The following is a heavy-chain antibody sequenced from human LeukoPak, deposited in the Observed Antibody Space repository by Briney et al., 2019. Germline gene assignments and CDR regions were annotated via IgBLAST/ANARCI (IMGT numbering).Heavy chain of an antibody. D-gene: IGHD6-19*01. J-gene: IGHJ4*02. CDR1: VWSFSGYY. Sequence: PSETLSLTCSVYVWSFSGYYWSWIPQPPGKGLEWIGEINHSGSTNYNPSLKSRVTISVDTSKNQFSLKLSSVTAADTAVYYCARGKQWLAYWGQGTLVTVSS. CDR3: ARGKQWLAY. CDR2: INHSGST. V-gene: IGHV4-34*01.